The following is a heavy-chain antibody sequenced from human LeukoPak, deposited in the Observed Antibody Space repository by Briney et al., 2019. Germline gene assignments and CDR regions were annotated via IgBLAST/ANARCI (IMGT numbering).Heavy chain of an antibody. CDR3: ARDALLWFGSERWFDP. Sequence: SSETLFLTCTVSGGSISSYYWSWIRQPPGKGLEWIGYIYYSGSTNYNPSLKSRVTISVDTSKNQFSLKLSSVTAADTAVYYCARDALLWFGSERWFDPWGQGTPVTVSS. D-gene: IGHD3-10*01. CDR1: GGSISSYY. V-gene: IGHV4-59*01. CDR2: IYYSGST. J-gene: IGHJ5*02.